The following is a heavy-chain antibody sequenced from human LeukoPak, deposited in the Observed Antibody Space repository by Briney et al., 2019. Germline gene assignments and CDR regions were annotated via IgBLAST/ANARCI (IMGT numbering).Heavy chain of an antibody. CDR2: INPDNGGT. D-gene: IGHD3-10*01. J-gene: IGHJ5*02. CDR3: ARGDYYGSPKTVAA. CDR1: GYTFADYY. Sequence: ASVKVSCKASGYTFADYYMNWVRQAPGQGLGWMGWINPDNGGTNYAQKFQGRVIMTRDTSITTVYMELSGLRSDDTAIYYCARGDYYGSPKTVAAWGQGTLVTVSS. V-gene: IGHV1-2*02.